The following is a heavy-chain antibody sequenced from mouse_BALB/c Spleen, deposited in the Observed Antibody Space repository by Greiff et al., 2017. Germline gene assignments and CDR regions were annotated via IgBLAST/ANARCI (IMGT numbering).Heavy chain of an antibody. D-gene: IGHD1-1*01. CDR2: ISSGSSTI. V-gene: IGHV5-17*02. CDR3: ARHYYGSPFDV. J-gene: IGHJ1*01. CDR1: GFTFSSFG. Sequence: EVQLVESGGGLVQPGGSRKLSCAASGFTFSSFGMHWVRQAPEKGLEWVAYISSGSSTIYYADTVKGRFTISRDNPKNTLFLQMTSLRSEDTAMYYCARHYYGSPFDVWGAGTTVTVSA.